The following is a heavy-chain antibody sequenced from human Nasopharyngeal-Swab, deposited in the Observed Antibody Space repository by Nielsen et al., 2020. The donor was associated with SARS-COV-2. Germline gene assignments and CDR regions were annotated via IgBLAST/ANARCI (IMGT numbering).Heavy chain of an antibody. CDR1: GASVSDNNW. CDR3: SRPYYYFMDV. CDR2: IYHTGGT. J-gene: IGHJ6*03. Sequence: GSLRLSCTVSGASVSDNNWWGWVRQPPGKGLEWIGEIYHTGGTNYNPSLMSRVTLSVDKSKNHFSLSLSSVTAADTAVYYCSRPYYYFMDVWGKGTTVTVSS. V-gene: IGHV4-4*02.